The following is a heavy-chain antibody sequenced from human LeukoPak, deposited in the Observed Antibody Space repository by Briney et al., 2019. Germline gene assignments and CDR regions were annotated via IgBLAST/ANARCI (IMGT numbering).Heavy chain of an antibody. CDR2: IYYSGST. D-gene: IGHD3-22*01. CDR1: GGSVSSGSYY. Sequence: SETLSLTCTVSGGSVSSGSYYWSWIRQPPGKGLDWIGYIYYSGSTNYNPSLKSLVTISVDTSKNQFSLKLSSVTAADTAVYYCARDRYYKGFGYYFDYWGQGTLVTVSS. J-gene: IGHJ4*02. V-gene: IGHV4-61*01. CDR3: ARDRYYKGFGYYFDY.